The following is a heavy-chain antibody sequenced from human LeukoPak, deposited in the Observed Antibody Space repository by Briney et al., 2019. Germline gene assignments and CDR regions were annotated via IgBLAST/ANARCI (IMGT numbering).Heavy chain of an antibody. CDR1: GFTFSSYA. CDR3: AKDPGVVPAHYFDY. V-gene: IGHV3-23*01. Sequence: GGSLTLSCAASGFTFSSYAMSWVRQAPGKGLEWVSAISGSGGSTYYADSVKGRFTISRDNSKNTLYLQMNSLRADDTAVYYCAKDPGVVPAHYFDYWGQGTLVTVSS. CDR2: ISGSGGST. D-gene: IGHD2-2*01. J-gene: IGHJ4*02.